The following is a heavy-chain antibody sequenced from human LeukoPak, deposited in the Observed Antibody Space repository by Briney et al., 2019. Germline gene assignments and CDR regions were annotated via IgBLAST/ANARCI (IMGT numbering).Heavy chain of an antibody. V-gene: IGHV4-59*08. J-gene: IGHJ4*02. CDR2: IYYSGST. CDR1: GGSISSHY. Sequence: NPSETLSLTCTVSGGSISSHYWSWIRQPPGKGLECIGYIYYSGSTNYSPSLKSRVTISVDKSKKQFSLKLTSVTAADTAVYYCARHVYDSSGYYHDPHFDYWGQGTLVTVSS. CDR3: ARHVYDSSGYYHDPHFDY. D-gene: IGHD3-22*01.